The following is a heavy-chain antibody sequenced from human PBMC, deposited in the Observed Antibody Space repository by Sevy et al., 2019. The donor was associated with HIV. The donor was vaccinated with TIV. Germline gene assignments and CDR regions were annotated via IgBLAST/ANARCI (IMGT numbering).Heavy chain of an antibody. CDR3: ARGRYCSGGSCYSGSWFDP. D-gene: IGHD2-15*01. CDR2: INHSGST. J-gene: IGHJ5*02. V-gene: IGHV4-34*01. Sequence: SETPSLTCAVYGGSFSGYYWSWIRQPPGKGLEWIGEINHSGSTNYNPSLKSRVTISVDTSKNQFSLKLSSVTAADTAVYYCARGRYCSGGSCYSGSWFDPWGQGTLVTVSS. CDR1: GGSFSGYY.